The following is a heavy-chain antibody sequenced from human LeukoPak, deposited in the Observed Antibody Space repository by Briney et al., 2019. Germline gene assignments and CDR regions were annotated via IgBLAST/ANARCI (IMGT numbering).Heavy chain of an antibody. Sequence: PSETLSLTCTVSGGSISSSNYYWTWIRRPPGEGLEWIGYISHSGSINYNPSLKSRVTISLDTSNNQFSLRLSSVTAADTAVYFCAGSGLLVLSAIRSGLFDLWGRGTLVTVSS. CDR2: ISHSGSI. D-gene: IGHD2-21*02. J-gene: IGHJ2*01. CDR3: AGSGLLVLSAIRSGLFDL. V-gene: IGHV4-61*05. CDR1: GGSISSSNYY.